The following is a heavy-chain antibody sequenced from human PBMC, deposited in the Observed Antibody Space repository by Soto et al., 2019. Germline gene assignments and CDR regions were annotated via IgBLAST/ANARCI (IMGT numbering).Heavy chain of an antibody. J-gene: IGHJ4*02. CDR3: ARAGGSRAFDWPYFDS. Sequence: GGPLTLSRAASGFSFNLHEMNWDRQAPGKGLEWISYFGTSGSTKYYADSVQGRFTISRDNTKNSVYLEMNSLRGDDTGIYYCARAGGSRAFDWPYFDSWGQGT. V-gene: IGHV3-48*03. CDR1: GFSFNLHE. D-gene: IGHD3-9*01. CDR2: FGTSGSTK.